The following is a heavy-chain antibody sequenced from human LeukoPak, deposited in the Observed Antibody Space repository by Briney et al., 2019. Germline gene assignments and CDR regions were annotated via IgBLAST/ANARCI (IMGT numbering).Heavy chain of an antibody. D-gene: IGHD3-3*01. J-gene: IGHJ4*02. CDR3: ATDRGWRTSGYYLYYFEY. Sequence: GGSLRLSCATSGFTFSNFAMNWVRQAPGKGLEWVSVISSNGGRTYYANSVKGRFTVSRDNTMNSLYLQMSSLRAEDTAVYYCATDRGWRTSGYYLYYFEYWGQGTLVTYSS. CDR2: ISSNGGRT. CDR1: GFTFSNFA. V-gene: IGHV3-23*01.